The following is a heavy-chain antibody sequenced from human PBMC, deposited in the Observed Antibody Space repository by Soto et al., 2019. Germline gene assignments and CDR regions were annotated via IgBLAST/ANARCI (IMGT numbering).Heavy chain of an antibody. J-gene: IGHJ6*02. D-gene: IGHD3-16*01. CDR2: IKSKTDGGTT. V-gene: IGHV3-15*07. Sequence: PGGSLRLSCAASGFTFSNAWMNCVRQAPGKGLEWVGRIKSKTDGGTTDYAAPVKGRFTISRDDSKNTLYLQMNSLKTEDTAVYYCTTEGVFGYYGMDVWGQGTTVTVSS. CDR3: TTEGVFGYYGMDV. CDR1: GFTFSNAW.